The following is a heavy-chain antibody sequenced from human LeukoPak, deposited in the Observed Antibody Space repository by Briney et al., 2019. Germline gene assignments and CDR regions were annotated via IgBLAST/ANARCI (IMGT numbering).Heavy chain of an antibody. V-gene: IGHV3-23*01. J-gene: IGHJ4*02. CDR2: ISGSGGST. CDR1: GFTFSSYW. D-gene: IGHD1-1*01. CDR3: AKGLLGRPDFDY. Sequence: GGSLRLSCAASGFTFSSYWMHWVRQAPGKGLVWVSAISGSGGSTYYADSVKGRFTISRDNSKNTLYLQMNSLRAEDTAVYYCAKGLLGRPDFDYWGQGTLVTVSS.